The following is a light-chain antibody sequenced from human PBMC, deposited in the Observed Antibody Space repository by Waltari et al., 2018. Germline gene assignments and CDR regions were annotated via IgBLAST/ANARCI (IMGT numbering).Light chain of an antibody. V-gene: IGKV3-20*01. J-gene: IGKJ1*01. CDR2: HTS. CDR1: QNIIKY. CDR3: QHYVRLPAT. Sequence: EIVLTQSPGTLSLSPGERATLPCRASQNIIKYLAWYQKNPGQAPRLLIYHTSIRAAGIPDRFSGSGSGTDFSLFISRLEPEDFAVYYCQHYVRLPATFGQGTKVEIK.